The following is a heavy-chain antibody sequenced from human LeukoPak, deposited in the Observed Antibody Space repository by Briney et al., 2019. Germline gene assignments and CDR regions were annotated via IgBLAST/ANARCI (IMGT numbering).Heavy chain of an antibody. Sequence: GSLRLSCAASGFTFSSYTMNWVRQAPGKGLEWVSGISGSGDNTYYADSVKGRFTISRDNSKNTLYLKMNSLRAEDTAVYYCAKDWSGSYVFDAFDIWGQGTMVTVSS. D-gene: IGHD1-26*01. CDR1: GFTFSSYT. V-gene: IGHV3-23*01. J-gene: IGHJ3*02. CDR3: AKDWSGSYVFDAFDI. CDR2: ISGSGDNT.